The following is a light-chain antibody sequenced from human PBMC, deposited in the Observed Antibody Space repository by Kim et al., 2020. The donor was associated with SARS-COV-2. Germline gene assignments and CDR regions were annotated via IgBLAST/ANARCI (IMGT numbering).Light chain of an antibody. V-gene: IGLV3-1*01. Sequence: SYELTQPPSVSVSPGQTASITCSGDKLGDTYACWYQQKPGQSPVLVIYQDSKRPSGIPERFSGSNSGNTATLTISGTQAMDEADYYCQAWDSCTYVVFGGGTQLTVL. CDR1: KLGDTY. CDR3: QAWDSCTYVV. J-gene: IGLJ2*01. CDR2: QDS.